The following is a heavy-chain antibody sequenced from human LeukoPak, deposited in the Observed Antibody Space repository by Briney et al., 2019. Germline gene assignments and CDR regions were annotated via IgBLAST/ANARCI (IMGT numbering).Heavy chain of an antibody. CDR3: ARNIRYGVYYYYGMDG. D-gene: IGHD4-17*01. Sequence: ASVKVSCKASGYTFTSYYMHWVRQAPGQGLEWMGIINPSGGSTSYAQKFQGRVTMTRDTSTSTVYMELSSLRSEDTAAYYCARNIRYGVYYYYGMDGWGQGTTVTVSS. J-gene: IGHJ6*02. CDR1: GYTFTSYY. V-gene: IGHV1-46*01. CDR2: INPSGGST.